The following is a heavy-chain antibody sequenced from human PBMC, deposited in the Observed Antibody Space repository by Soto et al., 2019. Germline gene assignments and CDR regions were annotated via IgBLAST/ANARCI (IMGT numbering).Heavy chain of an antibody. V-gene: IGHV3-30*18. CDR2: ISYDGSNK. D-gene: IGHD3-10*01. J-gene: IGHJ6*02. CDR3: AKGSVELWLGELKPSYYYYGMDV. Sequence: GGSLRLSCAASGFTFSSYGMHWVRQAPGNGLEWVAVISYDGSNKYYADSVKGRFTISRDNSKNTLYLQMNSLRAEDTAVYYCAKGSVELWLGELKPSYYYYGMDVWGQGTTVTVSS. CDR1: GFTFSSYG.